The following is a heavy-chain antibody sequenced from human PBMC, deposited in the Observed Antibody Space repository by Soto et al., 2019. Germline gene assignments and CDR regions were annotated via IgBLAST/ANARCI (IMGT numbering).Heavy chain of an antibody. D-gene: IGHD3-22*01. CDR3: GRDRNWYYYDSSGYYPPTDYGMDV. CDR1: GFTFSSYG. CDR2: IWYDGSNK. Sequence: PGGSLRLSCAASGFTFSSYGMHCVRQAPGKGLEWVAVIWYDGSNKYYADSVKGRFTISRDNSKNTLSLQMNSLRAEDTAVYYCGRDRNWYYYDSSGYYPPTDYGMDVWGQGTTDTVSS. J-gene: IGHJ6*02. V-gene: IGHV3-33*01.